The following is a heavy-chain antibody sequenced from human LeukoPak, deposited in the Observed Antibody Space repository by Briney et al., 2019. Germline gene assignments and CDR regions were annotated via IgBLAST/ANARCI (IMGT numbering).Heavy chain of an antibody. Sequence: PGRSLRLSCAASGFTFSSYGMHWVRQAPGKGLEWVAVISYDGSNKYYADSVKGRFTISRDNSKNTPYLQMNSLRAEDTAVYYCAKDIDTIFSTSTFDYWGQGTLVTVSS. V-gene: IGHV3-30*18. J-gene: IGHJ4*02. CDR3: AKDIDTIFSTSTFDY. CDR1: GFTFSSYG. CDR2: ISYDGSNK. D-gene: IGHD3-9*01.